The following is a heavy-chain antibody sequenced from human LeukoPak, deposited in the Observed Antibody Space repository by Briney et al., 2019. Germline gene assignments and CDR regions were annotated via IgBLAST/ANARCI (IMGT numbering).Heavy chain of an antibody. J-gene: IGHJ3*02. CDR3: ARTVVDETYDAFDI. Sequence: GSSVKVSCKASGGTFSSYAISWVRQAPGQGLEWMGGIIPIFGTANYAQKFQGRVTITTDESTSTAYMELSSLRSEDTAVYYCARTVVDETYDAFDIWGQGTMVTVSS. D-gene: IGHD4-23*01. CDR2: IIPIFGTA. CDR1: GGTFSSYA. V-gene: IGHV1-69*05.